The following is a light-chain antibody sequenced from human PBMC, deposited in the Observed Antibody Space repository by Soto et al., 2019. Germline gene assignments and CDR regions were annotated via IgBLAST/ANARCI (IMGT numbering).Light chain of an antibody. CDR2: KAS. CDR1: QSISSW. CDR3: QQYNSYRRT. Sequence: DIKMTQSPSTLSASVRDRVTITCRASQSISSWLAWYQQKPGKAPKLLIYKASSLESGVPSRFSGSGSGTEFTLTISSLQPDDFATYYCQQYNSYRRTFGQGTKVEIK. V-gene: IGKV1-5*03. J-gene: IGKJ1*01.